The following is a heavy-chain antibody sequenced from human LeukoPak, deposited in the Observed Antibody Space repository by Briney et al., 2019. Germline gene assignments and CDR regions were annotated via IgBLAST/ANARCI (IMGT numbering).Heavy chain of an antibody. CDR3: ARGSYGRPYYYYYMDV. V-gene: IGHV1-2*02. CDR1: GYTFTGYY. CDR2: INPNSGGT. J-gene: IGHJ6*03. D-gene: IGHD5-18*01. Sequence: ASVKVSCKASGYTFTGYYMHWVRQAPGHGLEWMGWINPNSGGTNYAQKFQGRVTMTRDTSISTAYMELSRLRSDDTAVYYCARGSYGRPYYYYYMDVWGKGTTVTVSS.